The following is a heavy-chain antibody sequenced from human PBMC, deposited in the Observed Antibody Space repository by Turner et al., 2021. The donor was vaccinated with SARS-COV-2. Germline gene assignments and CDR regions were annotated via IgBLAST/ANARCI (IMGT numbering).Heavy chain of an antibody. V-gene: IGHV3-30*18. CDR1: GFTFSSYG. J-gene: IGHJ4*02. CDR3: AKDDNYDFWTGYYMY. Sequence: QVPLVESGGGVVQPGRSLRLSCAASGFTFSSYGMHWVRQAPGKGLEWVAVISYDGSNKYYADSVKGRFTISRDNSKNTLYLQMNSLRAEDTAVYYCAKDDNYDFWTGYYMYWGQGTLVTVSS. CDR2: ISYDGSNK. D-gene: IGHD3-3*01.